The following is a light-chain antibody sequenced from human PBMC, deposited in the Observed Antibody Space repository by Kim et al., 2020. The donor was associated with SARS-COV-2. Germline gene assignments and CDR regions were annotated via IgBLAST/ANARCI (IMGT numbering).Light chain of an antibody. CDR3: QQRSIWPPLT. CDR1: RSINIF. CDR2: DAS. J-gene: IGKJ4*01. Sequence: EIVLTQSPATLSLSPGERATLSCRASRSINIFLAWYQQKPGQAPRLLIYDASNRASGIPARFSGSGSGTDFTLTISSLEPEDFAIYYCQQRSIWPPLTFGGGTKVDIK. V-gene: IGKV3-11*01.